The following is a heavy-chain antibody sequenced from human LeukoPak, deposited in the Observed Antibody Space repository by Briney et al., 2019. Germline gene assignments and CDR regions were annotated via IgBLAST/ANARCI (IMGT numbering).Heavy chain of an antibody. CDR3: AKGSRGLYTNFDY. Sequence: GGSLRLSCAASGITFSSYAMSWVRQAPGKGLEWVSSISGSGGSTYYADSEKGRFTISRDNSKNTLYLQMNSLRAEDTAVYYCAKGSRGLYTNFDYWGQGTLVTVSS. J-gene: IGHJ4*02. D-gene: IGHD3-10*01. CDR1: GITFSSYA. V-gene: IGHV3-23*01. CDR2: ISGSGGST.